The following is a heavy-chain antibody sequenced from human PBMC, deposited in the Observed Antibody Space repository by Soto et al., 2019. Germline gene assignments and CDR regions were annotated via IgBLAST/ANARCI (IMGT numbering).Heavy chain of an antibody. Sequence: HVQLVQSGAEVKKPGASLKVSCKASGYTFISYGVSWLRQAPGQGREWLGWISPYNGNTNYAKKFQGRITMTTDTSTRTGYMDLRSLRTDDTAVYYCARDQTKWLTEAFDIWGQGTMVVVSS. CDR3: ARDQTKWLTEAFDI. J-gene: IGHJ3*02. CDR1: GYTFISYG. V-gene: IGHV1-18*01. CDR2: ISPYNGNT. D-gene: IGHD5-12*01.